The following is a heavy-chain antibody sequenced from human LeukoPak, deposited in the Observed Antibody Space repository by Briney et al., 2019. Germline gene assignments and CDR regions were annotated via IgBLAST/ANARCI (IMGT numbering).Heavy chain of an antibody. V-gene: IGHV4-34*01. J-gene: IGHJ6*03. Sequence: SETLSLTCAVYGGSFSGYYWSWIRQPPGKGLEWIGEINHSGSTNYNPSLKSRVTISVDTSKNQFSLKLSSVTAADTAVYYCARGWSGGYYYYYMDVWGKGTTVTVSS. D-gene: IGHD3-10*01. CDR2: INHSGST. CDR3: ARGWSGGYYYYYMDV. CDR1: GGSFSGYY.